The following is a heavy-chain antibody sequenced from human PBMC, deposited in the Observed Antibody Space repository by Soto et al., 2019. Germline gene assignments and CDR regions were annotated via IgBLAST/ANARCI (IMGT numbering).Heavy chain of an antibody. J-gene: IGHJ3*02. D-gene: IGHD3-22*01. V-gene: IGHV3-23*01. CDR2: ISGSGGST. CDR3: AKVLVMHYYDSSVYDAFDI. Sequence: GGSLRLSCAASGFTFSSYAMSWVRQAPGKGLEWVSAISGSGGSTYYADSVKGRFTISRDNSKNTLYLQMNSLRAEDTAVYYCAKVLVMHYYDSSVYDAFDIWGQGTMVTVSS. CDR1: GFTFSSYA.